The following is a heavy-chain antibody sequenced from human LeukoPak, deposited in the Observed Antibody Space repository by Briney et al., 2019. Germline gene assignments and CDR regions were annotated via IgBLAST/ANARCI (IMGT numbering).Heavy chain of an antibody. CDR3: AREVTVVKKNAFDI. CDR2: IYYSGST. J-gene: IGHJ3*02. D-gene: IGHD2-15*01. Sequence: PSETLSLTCTVSGGSISSYYWSWIRQPPGKGLEWIGYIYYSGSTNYNPSLKSRVTISVDTSKNQFSLKLSSVTAADTAVYYCAREVTVVKKNAFDIWGQGTMVTVSS. CDR1: GGSISSYY. V-gene: IGHV4-59*01.